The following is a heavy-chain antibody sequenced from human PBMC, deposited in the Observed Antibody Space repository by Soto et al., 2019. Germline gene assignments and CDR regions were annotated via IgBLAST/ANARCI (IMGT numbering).Heavy chain of an antibody. Sequence: QVQLQESGPGLVKPSGTLSLTCAVSGGSISSSNWWSWVRQPPGKALDWIGEIYHSGSTNYNPSLKSRVTISVDKSKNQFSRKLSSVTAADTAVYYCAKCITALGPIDYWGQGTLVTVSS. CDR2: IYHSGST. CDR3: AKCITALGPIDY. V-gene: IGHV4-4*02. J-gene: IGHJ4*02. D-gene: IGHD6-6*01. CDR1: GGSISSSNW.